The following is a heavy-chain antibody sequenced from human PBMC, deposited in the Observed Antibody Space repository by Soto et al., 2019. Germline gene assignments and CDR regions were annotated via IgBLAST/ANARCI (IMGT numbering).Heavy chain of an antibody. CDR1: GGTFSSYA. Sequence: ASVKVSCKASGGTFSSYAISWVRQAPGQGLEWMGGIIPIFGTANYAQKFQGRVTITADESTSTAYMELSSLRSEDTAVYYCARDYYDSSGYPPNHYDAFDIWGQGTMVTVSS. D-gene: IGHD3-22*01. J-gene: IGHJ3*02. CDR3: ARDYYDSSGYPPNHYDAFDI. CDR2: IIPIFGTA. V-gene: IGHV1-69*13.